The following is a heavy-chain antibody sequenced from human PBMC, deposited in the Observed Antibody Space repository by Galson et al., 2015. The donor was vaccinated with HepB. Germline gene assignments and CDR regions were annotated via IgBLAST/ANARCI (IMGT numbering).Heavy chain of an antibody. J-gene: IGHJ4*02. CDR3: AKDIDPLRGGFDY. V-gene: IGHV3-9*01. CDR1: GFTFDDYA. D-gene: IGHD3-16*01. CDR2: ISWNSGSI. Sequence: SLRLSCAASGFTFDDYAMHWVRQAPGKGLEWVSGISWNSGSIGYADSVKGRLTISRDNAKNSLYLQMNSLRAEDTALYYCAKDIDPLRGGFDYWGQGTLVTVSS.